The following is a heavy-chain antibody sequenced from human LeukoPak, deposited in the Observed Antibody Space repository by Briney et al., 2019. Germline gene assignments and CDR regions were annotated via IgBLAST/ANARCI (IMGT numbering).Heavy chain of an antibody. CDR1: GLSFTSHA. CDR3: ANTFNFDY. J-gene: IGHJ4*02. CDR2: ISGNGANT. V-gene: IGHV3-23*01. Sequence: GGSLRLSCAPSGLSFTSHAMSWVRQAPGKGLEWVSGISGNGANTYYADSVKGRFSISRDNSKNTLYLQMNSLRAEDTAVYYCANTFNFDYWGQGTLVTVSS.